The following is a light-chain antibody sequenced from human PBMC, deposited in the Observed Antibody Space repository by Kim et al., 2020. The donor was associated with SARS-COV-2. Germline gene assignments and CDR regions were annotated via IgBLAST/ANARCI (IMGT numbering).Light chain of an antibody. CDR3: SSYTSSSTRV. V-gene: IGLV2-14*03. J-gene: IGLJ3*02. CDR2: DVS. Sequence: QSALTQPASVSGSPGQSITISCTGTSSDVGGYNYVSWYQQHPGKAPKLMIYDVSNGPSGVSNRFSGSKSGNTASLTISGLQAEDEADYYCSSYTSSSTRVFGGGTQLTVL. CDR1: SSDVGGYNY.